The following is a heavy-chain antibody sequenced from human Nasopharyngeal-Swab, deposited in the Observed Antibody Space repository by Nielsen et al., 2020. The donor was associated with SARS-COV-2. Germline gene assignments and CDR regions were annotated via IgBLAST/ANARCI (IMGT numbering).Heavy chain of an antibody. Sequence: SETLSLNCAVYGGSFSGYYWSWIRQLPGKGLEWIGYIYYSGSTNYNPSLKSRVTISVDTSKNQFSLKLSSVTAAETAVYYCARVRYGDSTGYYYYYMDVWGKGTTVIVSS. CDR1: GGSFSGYY. D-gene: IGHD4-17*01. CDR3: ARVRYGDSTGYYYYYMDV. CDR2: IYYSGST. V-gene: IGHV4-59*01. J-gene: IGHJ6*03.